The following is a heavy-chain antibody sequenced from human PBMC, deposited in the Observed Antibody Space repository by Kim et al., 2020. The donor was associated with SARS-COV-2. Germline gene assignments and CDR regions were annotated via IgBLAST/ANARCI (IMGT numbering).Heavy chain of an antibody. CDR3: AKVTFGGVSVMSYYYGMDV. D-gene: IGHD3-16*02. CDR2: ISGSGGST. Sequence: GGSLRLSCAASGFTFSSYAMSWVRQAPGKGLEWVSAISGSGGSTYYADSVKGRFTIARDNSKNTRYQQMTSLRAEDPAVYYCAKVTFGGVSVMSYYYGMDVWGQGTTVTVSS. J-gene: IGHJ6*02. V-gene: IGHV3-23*01. CDR1: GFTFSSYA.